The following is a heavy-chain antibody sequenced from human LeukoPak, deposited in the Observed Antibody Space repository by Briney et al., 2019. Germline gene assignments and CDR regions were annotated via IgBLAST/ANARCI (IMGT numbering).Heavy chain of an antibody. CDR3: ASSTVEMATILDQD. J-gene: IGHJ4*02. D-gene: IGHD5-24*01. Sequence: GGSLRLSCAASGFTFSRYWMSWVRQAPGKGLEWVANIKQDGSEKYYVDSVKGRFTISRDNAKNSLYPQMNSLRAEDTAVYYCASSTVEMATILDQDWGQGTLVTVSS. CDR1: GFTFSRYW. V-gene: IGHV3-7*01. CDR2: IKQDGSEK.